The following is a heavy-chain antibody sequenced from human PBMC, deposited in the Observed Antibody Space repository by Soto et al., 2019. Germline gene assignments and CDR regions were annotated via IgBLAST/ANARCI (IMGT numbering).Heavy chain of an antibody. CDR2: IYHGGTT. J-gene: IGHJ4*02. V-gene: IGHV4-38-2*02. D-gene: IGHD4-17*01. Sequence: SETLSRTCTVSGYSISSGSYWGWIRQPPGKGPEWIASIYHGGTTFYNPSLKSRVTVSVDKSNNQFSLKLRSVTAADTAVYYCAKERATTTAFDYWGQGALVTVSS. CDR3: AKERATTTAFDY. CDR1: GYSISSGSY.